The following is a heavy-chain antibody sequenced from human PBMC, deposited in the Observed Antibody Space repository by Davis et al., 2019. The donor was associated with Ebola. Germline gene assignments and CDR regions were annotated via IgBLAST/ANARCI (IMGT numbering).Heavy chain of an antibody. CDR3: ARDRITGTWGFGYYMDV. V-gene: IGHV3-30-3*01. Sequence: PGGSLRLSCAASGFAFGGYSIHWVRQAPGKGLEWVAVISYHGSIKHYADSVKGRFTISRDNSKNTLSLQMNSLTAEDTAVYYCARDRITGTWGFGYYMDVWGKGTTVTVSS. CDR1: GFAFGGYS. CDR2: ISYHGSIK. J-gene: IGHJ6*03. D-gene: IGHD1-7*01.